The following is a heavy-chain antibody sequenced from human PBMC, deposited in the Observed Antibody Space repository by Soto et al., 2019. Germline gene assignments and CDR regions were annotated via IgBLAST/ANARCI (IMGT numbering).Heavy chain of an antibody. Sequence: GESLKISCAASGFTFSSYWMSWVRQAPGKGLEWVANIKQDGSEKYYVDSVKGRFTISRDNAKNSLYLQMNSLRAEDTAVYYCARDLASTTIPNYWGQGTLVTVSS. CDR3: ARDLASTTIPNY. CDR1: GFTFSSYW. J-gene: IGHJ4*02. V-gene: IGHV3-7*04. CDR2: IKQDGSEK. D-gene: IGHD4-17*01.